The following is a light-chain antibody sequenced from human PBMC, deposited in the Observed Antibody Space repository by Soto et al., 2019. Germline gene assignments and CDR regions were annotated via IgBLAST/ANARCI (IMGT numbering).Light chain of an antibody. J-gene: IGLJ1*01. Sequence: QSALTQSAFVTGTPGPLVTISWAGTSSDVGGYNLVSWYQQHPGIDPRLMIYEVSKRPSGVPDRFSGSKSGNTAALTISGLQAEDEADYYCCSDAGSFYVFGTGTKVTVL. V-gene: IGLV2-11*01. CDR2: EVS. CDR3: CSDAGSFYV. CDR1: SSDVGGYNL.